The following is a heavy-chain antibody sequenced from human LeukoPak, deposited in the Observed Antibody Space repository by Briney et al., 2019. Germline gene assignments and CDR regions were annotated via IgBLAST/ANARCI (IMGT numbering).Heavy chain of an antibody. V-gene: IGHV3-11*05. CDR2: ISSSSSYT. CDR3: ARVGPAYCGGDCSNWFDP. D-gene: IGHD2-21*02. Sequence: GGSLRLLCGAWGLTQHYYYMRGLRQARAKGLEWVSYISSSSSYTNYADSVKGRFTISRDNAKNSLYLQMNSLRAEDTAVYYCARVGPAYCGGDCSNWFDPWGQGTLVTVSS. J-gene: IGHJ5*02. CDR1: GLTQHYYY.